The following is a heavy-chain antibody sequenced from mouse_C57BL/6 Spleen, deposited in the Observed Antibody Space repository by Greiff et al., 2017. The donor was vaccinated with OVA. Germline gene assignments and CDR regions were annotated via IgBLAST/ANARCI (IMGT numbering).Heavy chain of an antibody. CDR3: ASEGGYSDY. V-gene: IGHV1-26*01. Sequence: EVKLVESGPELVKPGASVKISCKASGYTFTDYYMNWVKQSHGKSLEWIGDINPNNGGTSYNQKFKGKATLTVDKSSSTAYMELRSLTSEDSAVYYCASEGGYSDYWGQGTTLTVSS. J-gene: IGHJ2*01. CDR2: INPNNGGT. D-gene: IGHD1-1*01. CDR1: GYTFTDYY.